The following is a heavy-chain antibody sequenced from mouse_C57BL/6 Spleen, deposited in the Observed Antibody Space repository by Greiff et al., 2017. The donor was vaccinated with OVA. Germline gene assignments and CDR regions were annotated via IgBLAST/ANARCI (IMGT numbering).Heavy chain of an antibody. CDR2: IHPNSGST. J-gene: IGHJ3*01. D-gene: IGHD2-1*01. Sequence: VQLQQPGAELVKPGASVKLSCKASGYTFTSYWMHWVKQRPGQGLEWIGMIHPNSGSTNYNEKFKSKATLTVDTSSSTAYLQLSSLTSEDSAVYYGARKGDGNWLPDWGQGTLVTVSA. CDR1: GYTFTSYW. V-gene: IGHV1-64*01. CDR3: ARKGDGNWLPD.